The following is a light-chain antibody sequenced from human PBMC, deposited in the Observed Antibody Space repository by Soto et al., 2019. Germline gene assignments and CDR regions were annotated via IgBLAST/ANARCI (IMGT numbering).Light chain of an antibody. CDR2: EVS. CDR1: SSDVGGYNY. V-gene: IGLV2-14*01. Sequence: QSALTQPASVSGSPGQSITISCTGTSSDVGGYNYVSWYQQHPGKAPKLMIYEVSNRPSGVSNRFSGSKSGTTASLTISGLHADDEADYYCSSYTSRSTLVFGGGTKLTVL. J-gene: IGLJ2*01. CDR3: SSYTSRSTLV.